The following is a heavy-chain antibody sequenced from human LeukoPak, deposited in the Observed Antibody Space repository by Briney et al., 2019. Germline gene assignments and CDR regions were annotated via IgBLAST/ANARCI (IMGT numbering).Heavy chain of an antibody. V-gene: IGHV3-7*01. CDR1: GFTFSSYW. Sequence: GGSLRLSCAASGFTFSSYWMNWVRQAPGKGLEWVANIKGDGNEKNYVDSVRGRFSISRDNAKNTLYLQMDSLRAEDTAVYYCAKEGAYPIITYDSWGQGALVTVSS. CDR2: IKGDGNEK. J-gene: IGHJ5*01. D-gene: IGHD3-10*01. CDR3: AKEGAYPIITYDS.